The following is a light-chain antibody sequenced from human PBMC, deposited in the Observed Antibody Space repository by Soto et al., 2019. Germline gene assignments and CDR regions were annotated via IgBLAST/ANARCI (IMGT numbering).Light chain of an antibody. Sequence: QSLLTQPATVSGSPGQSITISCTGTSSDFGGYNYVSWYQQHPGKAPKLMIYEVSNRPSGVSNRFSGSKSGNTASLTISGLQAEDEADYYCSSYTSSSTLNVFGTGTKVTVL. J-gene: IGLJ1*01. CDR2: EVS. CDR3: SSYTSSSTLNV. CDR1: SSDFGGYNY. V-gene: IGLV2-14*01.